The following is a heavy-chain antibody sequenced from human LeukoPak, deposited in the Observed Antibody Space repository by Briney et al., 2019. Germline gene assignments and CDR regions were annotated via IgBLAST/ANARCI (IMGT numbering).Heavy chain of an antibody. J-gene: IGHJ5*02. CDR1: GYTFTSYA. CDR2: INAGNGNT. D-gene: IGHD2-2*01. V-gene: IGHV1-3*01. Sequence: GASVKVSCKASGYTFTSYAMHWVRQAPGQRLEWMGWINAGNGNTKYSQKFQGRVTITRDTSASTAYMELSSLRSEDTAVYYCATLGYCSSTSCPNNWFDPWGQGTLVTVSS. CDR3: ATLGYCSSTSCPNNWFDP.